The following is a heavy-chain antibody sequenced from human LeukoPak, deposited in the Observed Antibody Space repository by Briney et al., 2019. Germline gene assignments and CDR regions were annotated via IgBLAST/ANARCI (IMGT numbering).Heavy chain of an antibody. CDR2: IYYSGST. V-gene: IGHV4-39*01. D-gene: IGHD6-6*01. CDR1: GGSISSSSYY. J-gene: IGHJ4*02. Sequence: SETLSLTCAVSGGSISSSSYYWGWIRQPPGKGLEWIGSIYYSGSTYYNPSLKSRVTISVDTSKNQFSLKLSSVTAADTAVYYCARQKGDSSSSPDYWGQGTLVTVSS. CDR3: ARQKGDSSSSPDY.